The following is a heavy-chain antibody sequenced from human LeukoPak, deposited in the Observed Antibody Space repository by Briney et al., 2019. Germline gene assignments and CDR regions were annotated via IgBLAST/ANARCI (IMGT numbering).Heavy chain of an antibody. CDR1: GYSFTSYW. D-gene: IGHD6-19*01. CDR3: ARHMKQSRLTYFDY. CDR2: IYPGGSDT. V-gene: IGHV5-51*01. J-gene: IGHJ4*02. Sequence: GESLKISCKGSGYSFTSYWSGWVRQMPGKGLDWMGIIYPGGSDTRYSPSFQGQVTISADKSISTAYLQWSSLKASDTAMYYCARHMKQSRLTYFDYWGQGTLVTVSS.